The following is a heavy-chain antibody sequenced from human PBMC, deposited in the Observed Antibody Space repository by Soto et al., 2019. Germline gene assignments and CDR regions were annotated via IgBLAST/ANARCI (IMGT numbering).Heavy chain of an antibody. CDR1: GFTFSSYW. CDR3: TRKPPMAAAFEI. J-gene: IGHJ3*02. CDR2: INSDGSST. V-gene: IGHV3-74*01. Sequence: EVQLVESGGGLVQPGGSLRLSCAASGFTFSSYWMHWVRQAPGKGLVWVSRINSDGSSTSYADSVKGRFTISRDNAKNTLYLQMNSLRAEDTAVYYCTRKPPMAAAFEIWGQGTMVTVSS. D-gene: IGHD6-13*01.